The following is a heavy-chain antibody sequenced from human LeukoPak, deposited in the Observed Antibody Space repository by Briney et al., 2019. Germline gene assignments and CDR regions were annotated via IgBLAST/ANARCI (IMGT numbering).Heavy chain of an antibody. Sequence: GGSLRLSCAVSGFTFSSYEMNWVRQAPGKGLEWVSYISSSGSTIYYADSVKGRFTISRDNAKNSLYLQMNSLRAEDTAVYYCARDHEGYSSGWHFDYWGQGTLVTVSS. D-gene: IGHD6-19*01. CDR1: GFTFSSYE. CDR2: ISSSGSTI. J-gene: IGHJ4*02. CDR3: ARDHEGYSSGWHFDY. V-gene: IGHV3-48*03.